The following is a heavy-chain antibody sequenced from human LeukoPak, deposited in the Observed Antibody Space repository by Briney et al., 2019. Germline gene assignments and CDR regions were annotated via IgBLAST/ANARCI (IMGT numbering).Heavy chain of an antibody. V-gene: IGHV4-34*01. Sequence: SSETLSLTCAVYGGSFSGYYWSWLRQPPGKGLEWIGEINHSGSTNYNPSLKSRVTISVDTSKNQFSLKLSSVTAADTAVYYCARTDYVWGSSLDYWGQGTLVTVSS. J-gene: IGHJ4*02. CDR1: GGSFSGYY. CDR3: ARTDYVWGSSLDY. CDR2: INHSGST. D-gene: IGHD3-16*01.